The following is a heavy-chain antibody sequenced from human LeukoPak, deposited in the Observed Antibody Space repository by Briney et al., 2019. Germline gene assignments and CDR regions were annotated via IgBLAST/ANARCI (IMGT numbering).Heavy chain of an antibody. V-gene: IGHV4-39*01. CDR1: GGSISSSSSY. CDR2: IYYSGSS. D-gene: IGHD5-24*01. J-gene: IGHJ4*02. Sequence: NSSETLSLTCSVSGGSISSSSSYWGWIRQPPGKGLEWIGSIYYSGSSFDNPALKSRVTISVDTSKNQFSLKLSSVTAADTAVYYCARHRSGWLQSSFDYWGQGTLVTVSS. CDR3: ARHRSGWLQSSFDY.